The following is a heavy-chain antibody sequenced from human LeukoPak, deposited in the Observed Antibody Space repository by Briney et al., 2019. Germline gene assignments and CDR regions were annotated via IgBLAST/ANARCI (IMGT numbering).Heavy chain of an antibody. Sequence: GGSLRLSCAASGFTFSSYAMSWVRQAPGKGLEWVSAISGSGGSTYYADSVKGRFTISRDNSKNTLYLQMNSLRAEDTAVYYCAKKGPGDSSGYYSSNDYWGQGTLVTVSS. CDR3: AKKGPGDSSGYYSSNDY. J-gene: IGHJ4*02. V-gene: IGHV3-23*01. D-gene: IGHD3-22*01. CDR2: ISGSGGST. CDR1: GFTFSSYA.